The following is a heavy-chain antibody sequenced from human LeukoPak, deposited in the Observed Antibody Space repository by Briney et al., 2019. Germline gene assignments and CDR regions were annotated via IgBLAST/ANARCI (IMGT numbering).Heavy chain of an antibody. V-gene: IGHV3-7*01. CDR2: IKQDGSEK. D-gene: IGHD3-9*01. CDR1: GFTFSDYY. Sequence: GGSLRLSCAASGFTFSDYYMSWVRQAPGKGLEWVANIKQDGSEKYYVDSVKGRFSISRDNAKSSLYLQMNSLRAEDTAVYYCARTYYDILTGYSDYWGQGTLVTVSS. CDR3: ARTYYDILTGYSDY. J-gene: IGHJ4*02.